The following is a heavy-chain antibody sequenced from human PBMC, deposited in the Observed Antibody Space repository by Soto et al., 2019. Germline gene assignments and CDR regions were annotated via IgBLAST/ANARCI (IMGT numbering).Heavy chain of an antibody. CDR2: ISTYNGNT. J-gene: IGHJ1*01. Sequence: QVQLVQSGAEVKKPGASIKVSCKASGYMFTSYGINWVRQAPGQGPEWMGWISTYNGNTNYAQKHQVRVTXXTXTXXSTAYMELKTLRSDDTAVYYCARDLGIAVAGLFQDWGQGTLVIVSS. V-gene: IGHV1-18*01. CDR3: ARDLGIAVAGLFQD. D-gene: IGHD6-19*01. CDR1: GYMFTSYG.